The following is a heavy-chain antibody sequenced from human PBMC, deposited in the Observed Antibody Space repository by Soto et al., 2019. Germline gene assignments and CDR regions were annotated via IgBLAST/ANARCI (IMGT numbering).Heavy chain of an antibody. CDR2: IYYSGSP. J-gene: IGHJ4*02. CDR1: GGSVSSYY. D-gene: IGHD4-4*01. V-gene: IGHV4-59*08. Sequence: SETLSLTCTVSGGSVSSYYWSWIRQSPGKGLEWIEFIYYSGSPKYTPPLKSRVTMSVNTSKTQSSLKVSSATAADTAVYYCARHSTRNYALYYFDYWGLGALVTVSS. CDR3: ARHSTRNYALYYFDY.